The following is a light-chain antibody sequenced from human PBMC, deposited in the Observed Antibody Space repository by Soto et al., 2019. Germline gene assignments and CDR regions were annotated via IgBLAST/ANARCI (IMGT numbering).Light chain of an antibody. CDR3: SAYTVSRTYV. CDR1: SSDVGAYNF. J-gene: IGLJ1*01. CDR2: NVY. V-gene: IGLV2-14*03. Sequence: QSALTQPASVSGSPGQSITISCTGTSSDVGAYNFVSWHQQHPGKAPKLMICNVYDRPSGISYRFSGSKSGNTASLTISGLQGEDEADYYCSAYTVSRTYVFGTGTKVT.